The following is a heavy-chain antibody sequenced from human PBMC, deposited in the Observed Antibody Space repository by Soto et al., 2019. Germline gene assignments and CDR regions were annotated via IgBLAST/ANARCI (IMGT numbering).Heavy chain of an antibody. D-gene: IGHD4-4*01. J-gene: IGHJ6*04. CDR2: INPNSGVT. CDR3: AREGGGATATLDYNGFYEDV. Sequence: QVRLVQPGAEVKEPGASVTVSCRASGDRFTDYYMHWVRQAPGQGLEWMGWINPNSGVTKYAQKFQGWVTMTRDTSIRTVYMQLSMIRFDDTAIYYSAREGGGATATLDYNGFYEDVWGTGTRVTVSS. CDR1: GDRFTDYY. V-gene: IGHV1-2*04.